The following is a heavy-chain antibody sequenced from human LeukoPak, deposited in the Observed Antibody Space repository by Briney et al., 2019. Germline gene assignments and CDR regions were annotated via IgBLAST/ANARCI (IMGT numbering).Heavy chain of an antibody. CDR3: ARGVVDYGFDY. CDR1: GFTFSSYG. V-gene: IGHV3-33*01. D-gene: IGHD4-17*01. Sequence: PGGSLRLSCAASGFTFSSYGMHWVRQAPGKGLEWVAVIWYDGSNKYYADSVKGRFTISRDNSKNTLYLQMNSLRAEDTAVYYCARGVVDYGFDYRGQGTLVTVSS. J-gene: IGHJ4*02. CDR2: IWYDGSNK.